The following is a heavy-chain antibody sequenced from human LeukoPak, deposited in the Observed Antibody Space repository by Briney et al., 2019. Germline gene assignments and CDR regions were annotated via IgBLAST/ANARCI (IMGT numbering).Heavy chain of an antibody. CDR2: IYYSGST. D-gene: IGHD3-10*01. CDR1: GGSISSSNYY. CDR3: ARGLKITMVRGVISSAPYFDY. V-gene: IGHV4-39*07. Sequence: SETLSLTCTVSGGSISSSNYYWGWIRQPPGKGLEWIGSIYYSGSTYYNPSLKSRVTISVDTSKNQFSLKLSSVTAADTAAYYCARGLKITMVRGVISSAPYFDYWGQGTLVTVSS. J-gene: IGHJ4*02.